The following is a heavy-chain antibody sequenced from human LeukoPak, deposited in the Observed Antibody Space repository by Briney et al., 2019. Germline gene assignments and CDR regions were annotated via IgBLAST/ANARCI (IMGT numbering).Heavy chain of an antibody. Sequence: SETRSLTCAVDGGSFSGYYWSWIRQPPGKGLEWIGEINHSGSTNYNPSLKSRVTISVATSKNQFSLKLRSVTAADTAVYYCARGSSGYYSLYYFDYWGQGTLVTVSS. CDR2: INHSGST. CDR3: ARGSSGYYSLYYFDY. V-gene: IGHV4-34*01. CDR1: GGSFSGYY. J-gene: IGHJ4*02. D-gene: IGHD3-22*01.